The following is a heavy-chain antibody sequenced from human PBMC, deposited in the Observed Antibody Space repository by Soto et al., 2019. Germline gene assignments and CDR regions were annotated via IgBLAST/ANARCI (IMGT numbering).Heavy chain of an antibody. CDR3: ARRGGGHPDWFEP. CDR2: INHSGST. Sequence: SETLSLTCAVYGGSFSGYYWSWIRQPPGKGLEWIGEINHSGSTNYNPSLKSRVTISVDTSKNQFSLKLSSVTAADTAVYYCARRGGGHPDWFEPWGQGTLVTVSS. V-gene: IGHV4-34*01. J-gene: IGHJ5*02. D-gene: IGHD2-21*01. CDR1: GGSFSGYY.